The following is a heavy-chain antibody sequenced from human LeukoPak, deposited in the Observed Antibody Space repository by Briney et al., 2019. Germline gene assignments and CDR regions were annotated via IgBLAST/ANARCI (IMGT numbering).Heavy chain of an antibody. J-gene: IGHJ4*02. D-gene: IGHD3-10*01. Sequence: GASVKVSCKASGYTFTSYGISWVRQAPGKGLEWMGWISAYNGNKNYAQKLQGRVTMTTDTSTSTAYMELRSLRCDDTAVYYCARSTPYYYGSGSYSHWGQGTLVTVSS. V-gene: IGHV1-18*01. CDR3: ARSTPYYYGSGSYSH. CDR2: ISAYNGNK. CDR1: GYTFTSYG.